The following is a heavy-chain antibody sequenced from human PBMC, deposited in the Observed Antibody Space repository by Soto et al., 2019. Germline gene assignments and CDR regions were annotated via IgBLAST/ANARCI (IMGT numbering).Heavy chain of an antibody. CDR2: IYYSGNT. CDR3: AKSRLTMVRGVHYYYYGMDV. CDR1: GESISSGDHY. V-gene: IGHV4-30-4*01. Sequence: SETLSLTCTVSGESISSGDHYWSWVRQSPGEGLEWIGFIYYSGNTYYNPSLKSRVSMSVDTSNNQFSLKLNSVTAADTAVYYCAKSRLTMVRGVHYYYYGMDVWGQGTTVTVSS. D-gene: IGHD3-10*01. J-gene: IGHJ6*02.